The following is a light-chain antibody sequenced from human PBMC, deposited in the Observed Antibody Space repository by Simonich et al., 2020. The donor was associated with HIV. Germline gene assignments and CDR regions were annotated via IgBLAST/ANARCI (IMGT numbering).Light chain of an antibody. J-gene: IGKJ1*01. CDR1: QGVSSSY. V-gene: IGKV3-20*01. CDR3: QQYGSSPRT. Sequence: EIVLTQSPGTLSLSPGERDTISCRASQGVSSSYLAWYQQKPGQAPRLLNYGASSRATGIPDRFSCSGSGTDFTLTISRLEPEDFAVYYCQQYGSSPRTFGQGTKVEIK. CDR2: GAS.